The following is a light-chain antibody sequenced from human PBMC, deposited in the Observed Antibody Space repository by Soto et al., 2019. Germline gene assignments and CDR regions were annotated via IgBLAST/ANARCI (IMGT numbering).Light chain of an antibody. J-gene: IGKJ4*01. CDR1: QSIRSR. Sequence: EIVMTQSPATLSVAPGERVTLSCRAGQSIRSRLSWYQQKPGQAPRLLIYVASIRATGVPATLSGSGSGTEFTLSIRSLQSEHLGVYYCQQDSSWPLTFGGGTKVDIK. CDR3: QQDSSWPLT. CDR2: VAS. V-gene: IGKV3-15*01.